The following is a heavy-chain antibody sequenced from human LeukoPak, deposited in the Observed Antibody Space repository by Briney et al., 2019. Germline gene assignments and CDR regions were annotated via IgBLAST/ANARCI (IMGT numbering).Heavy chain of an antibody. J-gene: IGHJ6*04. D-gene: IGHD2-2*01. V-gene: IGHV7-4-1*01. CDR1: GYTFTSYA. CDR2: INTNTGNP. Sequence: ASVKASCKASGYTFTSYAMNWVRQAPGQGLEWMGWINTNTGNPTYAQGFTGRFVFSLDTSVSTAYLQICSLKAEDTAVYYCARGSRVVPAAMPGRNYYGMDVWGKGTTVTVSS. CDR3: ARGSRVVPAAMPGRNYYGMDV.